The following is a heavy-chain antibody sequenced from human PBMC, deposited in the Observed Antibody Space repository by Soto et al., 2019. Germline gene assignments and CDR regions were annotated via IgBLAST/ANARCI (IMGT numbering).Heavy chain of an antibody. CDR2: IDPSDSYT. J-gene: IGHJ6*02. V-gene: IGHV5-10-1*01. D-gene: IGHD6-13*01. CDR1: GYSFTSYW. Sequence: GESLKISCKGSGYSFTSYWISWVRQIPGKGLEWMGRIDPSDSYTNYSPSFQGHVTISADKSISTAYLQWSSLKASDTAMYYCARRVAAAGTDYYGMDVWGQGTTVTVSS. CDR3: ARRVAAAGTDYYGMDV.